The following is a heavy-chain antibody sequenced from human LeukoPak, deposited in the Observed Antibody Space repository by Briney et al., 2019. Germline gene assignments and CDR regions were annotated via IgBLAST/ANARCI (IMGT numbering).Heavy chain of an antibody. CDR1: GFTFSTYA. CDR2: ISYDGSSK. V-gene: IGHV3-30*04. D-gene: IGHD5-18*01. CDR3: ARARSSYGYGNAFDI. Sequence: GRSLRLSCAASGFTFSTYAMHWVRQAPGKGLEWVAVISYDGSSKYYADSVKGRFTISRDNSKNTLYLQMNSLRAEDTAVYYCARARSSYGYGNAFDIWGQGTMVTVSS. J-gene: IGHJ3*02.